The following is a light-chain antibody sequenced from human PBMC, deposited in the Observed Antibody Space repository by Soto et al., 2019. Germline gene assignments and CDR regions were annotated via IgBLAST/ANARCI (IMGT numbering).Light chain of an antibody. Sequence: EIVLTQSPGILSLSPGERAALSCGASQSISSSFLAWYQQKPGQAPRLLIYGASSRATGIPDRFSGTGSETDFTLTIRRLEPEDFAVYYCQQYDNSPITFGQGTRLEIK. CDR1: QSISSSF. V-gene: IGKV3-20*01. J-gene: IGKJ5*01. CDR3: QQYDNSPIT. CDR2: GAS.